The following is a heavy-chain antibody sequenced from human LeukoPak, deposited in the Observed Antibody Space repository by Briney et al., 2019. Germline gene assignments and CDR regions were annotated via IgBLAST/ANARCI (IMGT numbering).Heavy chain of an antibody. CDR3: ARVVATYIDY. Sequence: PSETLSLTGTVSGGSVSSGSYYWSWIRQPPGKGLEWIGYIYYSGSTNYNPSLKSRVTISVDTSKNQFSLKLSSVTAADTAVYYCARVVATYIDYWGQGTLVTVSS. CDR2: IYYSGST. J-gene: IGHJ4*02. D-gene: IGHD5-12*01. V-gene: IGHV4-61*01. CDR1: GGSVSSGSYY.